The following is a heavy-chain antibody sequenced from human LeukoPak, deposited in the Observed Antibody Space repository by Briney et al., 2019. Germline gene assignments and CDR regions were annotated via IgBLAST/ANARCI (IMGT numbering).Heavy chain of an antibody. CDR1: GYTFTSYG. CDR3: ARDPINNYYDSSGPDY. CDR2: ISAYNGNT. Sequence: GASVKVSCKASGYTFTSYGISWVRQAPGQGLEWMGWISAYNGNTNYAQKLQGRATMTTDTSTSTAYMELRSLRSDDTAVYYCARDPINNYYDSSGPDYWGQGTLVTVSS. D-gene: IGHD3-22*01. V-gene: IGHV1-18*01. J-gene: IGHJ4*02.